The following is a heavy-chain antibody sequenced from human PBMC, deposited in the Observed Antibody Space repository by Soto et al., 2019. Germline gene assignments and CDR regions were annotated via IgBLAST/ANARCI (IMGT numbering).Heavy chain of an antibody. Sequence: GGSLRLSCAASGFTFSSYWMSWVRQAPGKGLEWVANIKQDGSEKYYVDSVKGRSTISRDNAQNSLYLHVNSLRAEDTAVYYCARVGTTLVHDAFDIWGQGTMVTVSS. CDR1: GFTFSSYW. D-gene: IGHD1-1*01. CDR3: ARVGTTLVHDAFDI. CDR2: IKQDGSEK. J-gene: IGHJ3*02. V-gene: IGHV3-7*01.